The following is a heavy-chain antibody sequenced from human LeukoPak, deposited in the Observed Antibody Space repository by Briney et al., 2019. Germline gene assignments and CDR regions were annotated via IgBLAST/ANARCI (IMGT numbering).Heavy chain of an antibody. J-gene: IGHJ6*02. V-gene: IGHV4-31*03. CDR3: ARGPSSRLWFGELLYPHYYYGMDV. CDR1: GGSISSGGYY. D-gene: IGHD3-10*01. CDR2: IYYSGST. Sequence: SQTLSLTCTVSGGSISSGGYYWSWIRQHPGKGLEWIGYIYYSGSTYYNPSLKSRVTISVDTSKNQFSLKLSSVTAADTAVYYCARGPSSRLWFGELLYPHYYYGMDVWGQGTTVIVPS.